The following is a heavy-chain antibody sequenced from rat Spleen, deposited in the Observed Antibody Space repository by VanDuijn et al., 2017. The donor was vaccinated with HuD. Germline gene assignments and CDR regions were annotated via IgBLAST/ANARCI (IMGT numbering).Heavy chain of an antibody. CDR2: ISYDGGST. CDR1: GFTFSDYY. V-gene: IGHV5-20*01. D-gene: IGHD1-2*01. J-gene: IGHJ2*01. CDR3: TTGGYYYRGDY. Sequence: EVQLVESGGGLVQPGRSLKLSCAASGFTFSDYYMAWVRQAPTKGLEWVASISYDGGSTYYRDSEKGRFTISRDNAKSSLYLQMDSLRSEDTATYYCTTGGYYYRGDYWGQGVMVTVSS.